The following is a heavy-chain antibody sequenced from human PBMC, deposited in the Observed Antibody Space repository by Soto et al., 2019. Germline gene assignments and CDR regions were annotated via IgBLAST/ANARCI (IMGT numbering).Heavy chain of an antibody. CDR1: GYTFTSYA. Sequence: GTSVKVSCKESGYTFTSYAMHSVRQAPGQRLEWMGWINAGNGNTKYSQKFQGRVTITRDTSASTAYMELSSLRSEDTAVYYCARGLAYNWFDPWGQGTLVTVSS. CDR2: INAGNGNT. CDR3: ARGLAYNWFDP. J-gene: IGHJ5*02. V-gene: IGHV1-3*01. D-gene: IGHD3-16*01.